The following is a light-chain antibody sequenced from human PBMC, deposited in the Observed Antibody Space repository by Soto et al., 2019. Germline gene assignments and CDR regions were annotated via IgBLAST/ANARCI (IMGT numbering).Light chain of an antibody. J-gene: IGLJ2*01. Sequence: QSALTQPASVSGSPGQSITISCTGTNSDVGDYNYVSWYRQHPGQAPELMIYDVFNRPSGVSNRFSGSKSGNTPSLTISGVQVDDEADYYCSSYTSSSTLVFGGGTQLTVL. CDR3: SSYTSSSTLV. CDR1: NSDVGDYNY. CDR2: DVF. V-gene: IGLV2-14*01.